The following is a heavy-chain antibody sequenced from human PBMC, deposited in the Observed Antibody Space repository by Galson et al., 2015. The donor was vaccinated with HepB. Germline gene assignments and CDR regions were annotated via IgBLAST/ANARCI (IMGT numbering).Heavy chain of an antibody. J-gene: IGHJ4*02. Sequence: SLRLSCAASGFTLSSYGIHWVRQAPGQGLEWVAVMWSDGRNQYYADSVKGRFTISRDNSKNTLYLQMNSLRADDTAVYYCARDPPRDCSGHNCFGPFDCWGQGTLVTVSS. CDR3: ARDPPRDCSGHNCFGPFDC. D-gene: IGHD2-15*01. CDR2: MWSDGRNQ. V-gene: IGHV3-33*01. CDR1: GFTLSSYG.